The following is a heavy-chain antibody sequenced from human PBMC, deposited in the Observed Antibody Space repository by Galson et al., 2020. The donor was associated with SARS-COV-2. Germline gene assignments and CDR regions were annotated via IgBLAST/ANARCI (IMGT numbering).Heavy chain of an antibody. CDR2: IAPYQTKP. Sequence: GESLKNSCKPSGYTFSTYGISWLRQATGQGLEWMGWIAPYQTKPNYAQNFRDRLTLTTDTSTNTAYMELRSLRSDDTALYYCARDYHCSGGSCTDCFDPWGQGTLVTVSS. CDR1: GYTFSTYG. D-gene: IGHD2-15*01. CDR3: ARDYHCSGGSCTDCFDP. V-gene: IGHV1-18*01. J-gene: IGHJ5*02.